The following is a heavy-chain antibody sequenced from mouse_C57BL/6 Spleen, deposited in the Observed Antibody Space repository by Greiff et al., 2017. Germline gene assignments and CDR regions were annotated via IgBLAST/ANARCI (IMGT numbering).Heavy chain of an antibody. Sequence: QVQLQQPGAELVKPGASVKLSCKASGYTFTSYWMHWVKQRPGQGLEWIGMIHPNSGSTNYNEKFKSKATLTVDKSSSTAYMQLSSLTSEDSAVYYCAREGHYYGSSCGEGWGQGPSVTVSS. CDR2: IHPNSGST. CDR3: AREGHYYGSSCGEG. D-gene: IGHD1-1*01. CDR1: GYTFTSYW. J-gene: IGHJ4*01. V-gene: IGHV1-64*01.